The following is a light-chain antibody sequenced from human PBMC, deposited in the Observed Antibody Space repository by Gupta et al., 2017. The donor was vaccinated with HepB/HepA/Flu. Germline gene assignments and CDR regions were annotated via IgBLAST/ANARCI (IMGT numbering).Light chain of an antibody. CDR3: QQDDSSPLT. V-gene: IGKV4-1*01. Sequence: DIVMTQSPDSLAVSLGERATIHCKSSQSVLHSSNDKNYLTWYQQKPGQPPKLLIYWASTREFGVPDRFSGSGSRTEFTLTINSLQAEDVAVYYCQQDDSSPLTFGGGTKVEIK. J-gene: IGKJ4*01. CDR2: WAS. CDR1: QSVLHSSNDKNY.